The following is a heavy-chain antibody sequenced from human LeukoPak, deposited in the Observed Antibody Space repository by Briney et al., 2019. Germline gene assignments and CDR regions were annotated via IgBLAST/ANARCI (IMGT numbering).Heavy chain of an antibody. J-gene: IGHJ4*02. CDR1: GYTFTSYA. CDR2: ISAYNGNT. V-gene: IGHV1-18*01. D-gene: IGHD1-26*01. Sequence: ASVKVSCKASGYTFTSYAISWVRQAPGQGLEWMGWISAYNGNTNYAQKLQGRVTMTTDTSTSTAYMELRSLRSDDTAVYYCARVIVGAFCSDYWGQGTLVTVSS. CDR3: ARVIVGAFCSDY.